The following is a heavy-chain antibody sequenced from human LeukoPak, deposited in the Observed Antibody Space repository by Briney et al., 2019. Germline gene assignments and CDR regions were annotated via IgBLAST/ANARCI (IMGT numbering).Heavy chain of an antibody. Sequence: ASVKVSCKASGYTFTSYDINWVRQATGQGLEWMGWMNPNSGNTGYAQKFQGRVTITRNTSISTAYMELSSLRSEDTAVYYCAGGPIFRQVPAAYDYYYYYMDAWGKGTTVTVSS. CDR3: AGGPIFRQVPAAYDYYYYYMDA. V-gene: IGHV1-8*03. D-gene: IGHD2-2*01. CDR1: GYTFTSYD. CDR2: MNPNSGNT. J-gene: IGHJ6*03.